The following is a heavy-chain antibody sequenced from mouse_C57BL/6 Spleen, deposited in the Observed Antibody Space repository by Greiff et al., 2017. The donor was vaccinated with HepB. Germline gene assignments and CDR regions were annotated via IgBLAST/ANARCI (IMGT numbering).Heavy chain of an antibody. V-gene: IGHV1-69*01. CDR1: GYTFTSYW. CDR2: IDPSDSYT. Sequence: QVQLKQPGAELVMPGASVKLSCKASGYTFTSYWMHWVKQRPGQGLEWIGEIDPSDSYTNYNQKFKGKSTLTVDKSSSTAYMQLSSLTSEDSAVYYCARPLYYGSSPYYAMDYWGQGTSVTVSS. D-gene: IGHD1-1*01. J-gene: IGHJ4*01. CDR3: ARPLYYGSSPYYAMDY.